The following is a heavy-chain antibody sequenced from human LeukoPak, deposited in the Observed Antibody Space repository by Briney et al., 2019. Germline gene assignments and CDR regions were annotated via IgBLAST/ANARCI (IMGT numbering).Heavy chain of an antibody. CDR3: AKGHCGGECYHPLFY. D-gene: IGHD2-21*01. V-gene: IGHV3-21*01. CDR1: GFTFSSYS. Sequence: PGGSLRLSCAASGFTFSSYSMNWVRQAPGKGLEWVSSISSSSSYIYYADSVKGRFTISRDNSKNTVYLQTNSLRAEDTAIYYCAKGHCGGECYHPLFYWGQGTLVTVSS. J-gene: IGHJ4*02. CDR2: ISSSSSYI.